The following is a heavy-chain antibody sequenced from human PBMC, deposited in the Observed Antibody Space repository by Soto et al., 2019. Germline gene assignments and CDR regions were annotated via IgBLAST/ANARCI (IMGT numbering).Heavy chain of an antibody. V-gene: IGHV3-11*01. CDR1: GFTFSDYY. J-gene: IGHJ4*02. Sequence: QVQLVESGGGLVKPGGSLRLSCAASGFTFSDYYMSWIRRAPGKGLEWVSFIDSSGSIIYYADSVKGRFTISRDNAKNSLYLQRNSLRAEDTAVYYCARDLGYYASSGYFDYWGQGTLVTVSS. D-gene: IGHD3-22*01. CDR3: ARDLGYYASSGYFDY. CDR2: IDSSGSII.